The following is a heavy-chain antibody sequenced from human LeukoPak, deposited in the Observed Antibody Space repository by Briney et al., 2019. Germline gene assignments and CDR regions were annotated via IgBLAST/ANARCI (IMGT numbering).Heavy chain of an antibody. D-gene: IGHD3-3*01. CDR1: GYTFTNYG. CDR3: ARVGGSWYFWRYYFDY. V-gene: IGHV1-18*01. Sequence: AAVTVSFKASGYTFTNYGISWVRQAPGEGGEGMGWISAYNSNTNYAQTLQGSVTMTTDTSTSTAYLQLRSLRSADTAVYYCARVGGSWYFWRYYFDYWGQGTLVTVSS. J-gene: IGHJ4*02. CDR2: ISAYNSNT.